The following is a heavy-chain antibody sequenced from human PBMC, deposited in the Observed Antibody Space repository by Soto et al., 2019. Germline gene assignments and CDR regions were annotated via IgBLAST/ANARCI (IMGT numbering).Heavy chain of an antibody. V-gene: IGHV1-46*01. CDR3: ATSWVVVVTPYYFDY. Sequence: ASVKVSCKASGYTFTSYYMHWVRQAPGQGLEWMGIINPSGGSTSYAQKFQGRVTMTRDTSTSTAYMELSSLRSEDTAVYYCATSWVVVVTPYYFDYWGQGTLVTVSS. CDR2: INPSGGST. J-gene: IGHJ4*02. D-gene: IGHD3-22*01. CDR1: GYTFTSYY.